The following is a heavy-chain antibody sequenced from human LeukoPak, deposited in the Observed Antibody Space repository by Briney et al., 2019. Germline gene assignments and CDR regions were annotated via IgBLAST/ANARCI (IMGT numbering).Heavy chain of an antibody. V-gene: IGHV3-30*03. CDR1: GFTFSSHG. D-gene: IGHD6-19*01. CDR3: ARRPSIAVAGNYYYYYMDV. J-gene: IGHJ6*03. Sequence: GRSLRLSCAASGFTFSSHGMHWVRQAPGKGLEWVAVVSYDGSNKYYADSVKGRFTISRDNSKNTLYLQMNSLRAEDTAVYYCARRPSIAVAGNYYYYYMDVWGKGTTVTVSS. CDR2: VSYDGSNK.